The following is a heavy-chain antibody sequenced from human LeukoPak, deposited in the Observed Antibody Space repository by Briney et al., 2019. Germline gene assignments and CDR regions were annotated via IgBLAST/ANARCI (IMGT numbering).Heavy chain of an antibody. Sequence: SETLSLTCAVYGGSFSGHYWSWIRQPPGKGLEWIGEINHSGSTNYNPSLKSRVTISVDTSKNQFSLKLSSVTAADTAVYYCARGLPPAELVDDYWGQGTLVTVSS. CDR3: ARGLPPAELVDDY. V-gene: IGHV4-34*01. D-gene: IGHD3-10*01. CDR2: INHSGST. J-gene: IGHJ4*02. CDR1: GGSFSGHY.